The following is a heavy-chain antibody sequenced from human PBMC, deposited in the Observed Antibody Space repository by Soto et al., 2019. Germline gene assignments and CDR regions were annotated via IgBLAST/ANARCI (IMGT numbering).Heavy chain of an antibody. V-gene: IGHV3-74*01. Sequence: EVQLVESGGGLVQPGGSLTLSCAASGFTFSSYWMHWVRQAPGQGLVWVARIKSDGSGTIYADSVKGRLTISRDNARNTLYLQMNSLRAEDTAVYFCARGDGDYYDGNGYLGRHWGQGTLVTVSS. D-gene: IGHD3-22*01. CDR1: GFTFSSYW. CDR3: ARGDGDYYDGNGYLGRH. J-gene: IGHJ4*02. CDR2: IKSDGSGT.